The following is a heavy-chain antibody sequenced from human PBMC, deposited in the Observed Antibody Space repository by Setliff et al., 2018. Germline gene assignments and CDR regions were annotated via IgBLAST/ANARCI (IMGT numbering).Heavy chain of an antibody. J-gene: IGHJ3*02. CDR1: GFTFSDYS. CDR2: ISSASRTI. Sequence: GGSLRLSCVASGFTFSDYSMNWVRQAPGKGLQWVSYISSASRTIHYADSVKGRFSISRENAMNSLYLQMNSLRADDTAVYYCARQRYYDTTGKAFDIWGQGTMVTVSS. V-gene: IGHV3-48*04. CDR3: ARQRYYDTTGKAFDI. D-gene: IGHD3-22*01.